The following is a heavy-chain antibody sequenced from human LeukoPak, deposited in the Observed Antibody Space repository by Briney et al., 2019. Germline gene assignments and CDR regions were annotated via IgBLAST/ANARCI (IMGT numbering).Heavy chain of an antibody. Sequence: GRSLRLSCAASGFTFSNYWMSWVRQAPGKGLEWVANIKQDGSEKYYVNSVKGRFTISRDNAKNSLYLQMNSLRAEDTAVYYCARAGVRAYFDYWGQGTLVTVSS. V-gene: IGHV3-7*01. J-gene: IGHJ4*02. CDR3: ARAGVRAYFDY. CDR1: GFTFSNYW. D-gene: IGHD7-27*01. CDR2: IKQDGSEK.